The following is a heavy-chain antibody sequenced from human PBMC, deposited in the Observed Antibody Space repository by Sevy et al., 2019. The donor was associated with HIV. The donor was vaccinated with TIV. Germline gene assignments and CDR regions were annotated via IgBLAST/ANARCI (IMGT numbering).Heavy chain of an antibody. Sequence: GGSLRLSCTASAFTFSNYYMNWVRQAPGKGLEWVSSISMSSTYIYYADSVRGRFTISRDNAKNSLYLQISSLIAEVTAVYYCAGGYCSGRSCPRPVGFYSMDVWGQGTTVTVSS. J-gene: IGHJ6*02. V-gene: IGHV3-21*01. CDR2: ISMSSTYI. CDR3: AGGYCSGRSCPRPVGFYSMDV. CDR1: AFTFSNYY. D-gene: IGHD2-15*01.